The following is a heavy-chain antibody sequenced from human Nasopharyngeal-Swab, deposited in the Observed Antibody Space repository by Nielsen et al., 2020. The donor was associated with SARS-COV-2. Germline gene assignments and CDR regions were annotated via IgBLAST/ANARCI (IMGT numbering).Heavy chain of an antibody. CDR3: ATDGSGYPT. V-gene: IGHV3-7*01. Sequence: AGSLTLSCAASGFSFSRYWMSWVRQAPGPGLEWVPNIDQDGSEDYYVDSVKDRFTISRDNAKNSLYLQMNSLTAHDTAVYYCATDGSGYPTWGQGTLVTVSS. CDR1: GFSFSRYW. J-gene: IGHJ5*02. D-gene: IGHD3-3*01. CDR2: IDQDGSED.